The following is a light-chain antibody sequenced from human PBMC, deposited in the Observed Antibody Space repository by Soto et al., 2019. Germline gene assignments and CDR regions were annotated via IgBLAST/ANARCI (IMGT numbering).Light chain of an antibody. Sequence: QSVLTQPPSASGSPGQSVAISCTGTSSDVGGYNYVSWYQQHPGKAPKLMIYEVSKRPSGVPNRFSGSKSGNTASLTASGLQTEDEAVYYCYSYAGSNNWGVFGGGTKLTVL. CDR1: SSDVGGYNY. CDR3: YSYAGSNNWGV. V-gene: IGLV2-8*01. J-gene: IGLJ2*01. CDR2: EVS.